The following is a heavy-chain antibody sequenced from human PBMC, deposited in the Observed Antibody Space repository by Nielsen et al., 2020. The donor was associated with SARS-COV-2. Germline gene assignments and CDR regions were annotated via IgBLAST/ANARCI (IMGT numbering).Heavy chain of an antibody. V-gene: IGHV3-23*01. Sequence: GASLKISCAASGFTFSSYAMSWVRQAPGKGLEWVSAISGSGGSTYYADSVKGRFTISRDNSKNTLYLQMNSLRAEDTAVYYCAKDPLMVYYDSSGPDAFDIWGQGTMVTVSS. CDR1: GFTFSSYA. D-gene: IGHD3-22*01. J-gene: IGHJ3*02. CDR2: ISGSGGST. CDR3: AKDPLMVYYDSSGPDAFDI.